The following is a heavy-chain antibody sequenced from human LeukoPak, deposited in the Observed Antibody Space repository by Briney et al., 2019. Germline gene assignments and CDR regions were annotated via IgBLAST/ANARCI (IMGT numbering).Heavy chain of an antibody. CDR3: ARDLNHYYDSSGIGNWFDP. D-gene: IGHD3-22*01. CDR1: GYTFTSYY. CDR2: INPSGGST. J-gene: IGHJ5*02. Sequence: ASVKVSCKASGYTFTSYYMHWVRQAPGQGLEWMGIINPSGGSTSYAQKFQGRVTMTRDMSTSTVYMELSSLRSEDTAVYYCARDLNHYYDSSGIGNWFDPWGQGTLITVSS. V-gene: IGHV1-46*01.